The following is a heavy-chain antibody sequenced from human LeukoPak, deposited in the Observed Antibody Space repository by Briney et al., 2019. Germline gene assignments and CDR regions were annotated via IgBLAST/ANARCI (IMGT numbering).Heavy chain of an antibody. CDR1: GFTFSIYA. CDR2: ISSNGGST. D-gene: IGHD4-17*01. Sequence: GGSLRLSCSASGFTFSIYAMEWVRQVPGKGLEYVSDISSNGGSTYYADSVKGRFTISRDNSKNTLYLQMSSLRAEDTAVYYCVKDPMTPMTSQFDYWGQGTLVTVSS. J-gene: IGHJ4*02. V-gene: IGHV3-64D*06. CDR3: VKDPMTPMTSQFDY.